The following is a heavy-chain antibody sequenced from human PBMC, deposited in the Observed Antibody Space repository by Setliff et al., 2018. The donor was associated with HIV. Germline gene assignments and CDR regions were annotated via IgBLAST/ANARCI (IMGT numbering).Heavy chain of an antibody. V-gene: IGHV4-4*09. CDR2: IYTSGSI. Sequence: SETLSLTCTVSGGSISSYYWSWIRQPPGKGLEWIGYIYTSGSINYNPSLKSRVTISVDKSKNQFSLKLNSVTAADTAVYYCARHGTWNSQRFHFDYWGQGTPVTVSS. CDR1: GGSISSYY. D-gene: IGHD1-7*01. J-gene: IGHJ4*02. CDR3: ARHGTWNSQRFHFDY.